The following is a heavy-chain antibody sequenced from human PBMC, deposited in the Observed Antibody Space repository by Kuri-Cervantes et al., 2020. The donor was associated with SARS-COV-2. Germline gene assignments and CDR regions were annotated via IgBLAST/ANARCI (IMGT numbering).Heavy chain of an antibody. Sequence: GESLKISCAASGFTFSSYWMSWVRQAPGKGLEWAANIKQDGSEKYYVDSVKGRFTISRDNAKNSLYLQMNSLRAEDTAVYYCAREAFGYCSGGSCYSHYWGQGTLVTVSS. CDR2: IKQDGSEK. V-gene: IGHV3-7*01. J-gene: IGHJ4*02. D-gene: IGHD2-15*01. CDR3: AREAFGYCSGGSCYSHY. CDR1: GFTFSSYW.